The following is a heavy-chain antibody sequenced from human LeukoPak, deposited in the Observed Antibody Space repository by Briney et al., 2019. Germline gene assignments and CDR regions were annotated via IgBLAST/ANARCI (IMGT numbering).Heavy chain of an antibody. V-gene: IGHV3-30*18. CDR2: ISYDGSNK. CDR3: AKDLTN. Sequence: GRSLRLSCAASGFTFSSYGMHWVRQAPGKGLEWVAVISYDGSNKYYADSVKGRFTITRDNSKNTLYLQMNSLRAEDTAVYYCAKDLTNWGQGTLVTVSS. CDR1: GFTFSSYG. J-gene: IGHJ4*02.